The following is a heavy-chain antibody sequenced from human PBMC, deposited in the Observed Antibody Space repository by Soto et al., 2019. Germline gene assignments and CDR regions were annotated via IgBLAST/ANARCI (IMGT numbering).Heavy chain of an antibody. V-gene: IGHV5-51*01. J-gene: IGHJ4*02. D-gene: IGHD6-13*01. Sequence: GESLKISCQCSGYTFSNFWIAWVRQLPGEGLEWMGIIYPGDYETRYSPSFHGKVTISADRSIGTAYLQWSSLEASDSAFYFCARSTCSSPYFDYWGQGALVTVSS. CDR2: IYPGDYET. CDR1: GYTFSNFW. CDR3: ARSTCSSPYFDY.